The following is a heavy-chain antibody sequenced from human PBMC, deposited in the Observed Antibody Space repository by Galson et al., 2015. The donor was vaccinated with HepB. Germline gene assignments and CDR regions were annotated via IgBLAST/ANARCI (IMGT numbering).Heavy chain of an antibody. CDR3: ARDRADCSSTSCPRWTNAFDI. CDR2: ISSSSSYI. D-gene: IGHD2-2*01. Sequence: SLRLSCAASGFTSSSYSMNWVRQAPGKGLEWVSSISSSSSYIYYADSVKGRFTISRDNAKNSLYLQMNSLRAEDTAVYYCARDRADCSSTSCPRWTNAFDIWGQGTMVTVSS. J-gene: IGHJ3*02. V-gene: IGHV3-21*01. CDR1: GFTSSSYS.